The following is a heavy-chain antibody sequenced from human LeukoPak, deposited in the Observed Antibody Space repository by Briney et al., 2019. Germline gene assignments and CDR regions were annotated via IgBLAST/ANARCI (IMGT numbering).Heavy chain of an antibody. CDR2: IYNSGST. CDR3: ARGTDYGDYLPTFDY. D-gene: IGHD4-17*01. Sequence: SETLSLTCTVSGYSISSGYFWGWIRQPPGKGLEWIGTIYNSGSTYYNASLESRVTISVDTSKNQFSLKLSSVTAADTAVYYCARGTDYGDYLPTFDYWGQGTLVTVSS. J-gene: IGHJ4*02. V-gene: IGHV4-38-2*02. CDR1: GYSISSGYF.